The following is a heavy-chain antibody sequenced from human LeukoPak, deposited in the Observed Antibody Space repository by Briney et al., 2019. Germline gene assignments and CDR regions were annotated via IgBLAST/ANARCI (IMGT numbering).Heavy chain of an antibody. J-gene: IGHJ6*03. D-gene: IGHD6-6*01. CDR2: IYYSGST. CDR3: ARSPRIPARRDYYYMDV. Sequence: KPSETLSLTCTVSGGSISSYYWSWIRQPPGKGLEWIGYIYYSGSTNYNPSLKSRVTISVETSKNQFSLKLSSVTAADTAVYYCARSPRIPARRDYYYMDVWGKGTTVTVSS. V-gene: IGHV4-59*01. CDR1: GGSISSYY.